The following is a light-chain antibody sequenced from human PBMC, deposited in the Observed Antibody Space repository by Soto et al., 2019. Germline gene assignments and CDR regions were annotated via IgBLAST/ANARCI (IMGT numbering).Light chain of an antibody. Sequence: EIVLAQSPGTLSLSPGQRASLSCRASQSVSRDYVAWYQHKPGQAPRLLIYAASSRPSGIPDRFGGSGSGTDFTRTISRLEHEDFALYYCQQYGSSPLTFGGGTRVEFK. V-gene: IGKV3-20*01. CDR3: QQYGSSPLT. CDR2: AAS. CDR1: QSVSRDY. J-gene: IGKJ4*01.